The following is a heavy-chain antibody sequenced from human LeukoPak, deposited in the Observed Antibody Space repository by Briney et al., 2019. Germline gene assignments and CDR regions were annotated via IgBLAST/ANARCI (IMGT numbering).Heavy chain of an antibody. CDR3: AKHGSSDYFDY. Sequence: GGSLRLSCAASGFTFSRYAMSWVRQAPGKGLEWGSAISGSGGSTYYADSVKGRFTISRDNSKNTLYLQMNSLRAEDTAVYYCAKHGSSDYFDYCGQGTLVTVSS. CDR1: GFTFSRYA. D-gene: IGHD3-10*01. CDR2: ISGSGGST. J-gene: IGHJ4*02. V-gene: IGHV3-23*01.